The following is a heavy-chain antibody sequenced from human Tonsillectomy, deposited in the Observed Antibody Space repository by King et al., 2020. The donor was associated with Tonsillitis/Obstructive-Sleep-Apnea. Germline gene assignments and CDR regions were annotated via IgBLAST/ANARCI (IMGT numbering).Heavy chain of an antibody. D-gene: IGHD4-17*01. CDR1: GFTFDDYA. Sequence: VQLVESGGGLVQPGRSLRLSCAASGFTFDDYAMHWVRQAPGKGLEWVSGISWNSGSIGYADSVKGRFTISRDNAKNSLYLQMNSLRAEDTALYYCAKGLSDDYGDFGAYWGQGTLATVSS. CDR3: AKGLSDDYGDFGAY. V-gene: IGHV3-9*01. J-gene: IGHJ4*02. CDR2: ISWNSGSI.